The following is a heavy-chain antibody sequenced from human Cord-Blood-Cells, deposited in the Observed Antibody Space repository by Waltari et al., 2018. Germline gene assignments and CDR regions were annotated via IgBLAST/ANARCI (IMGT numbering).Heavy chain of an antibody. Sequence: QVQLQQWGAGLLKPSETLSLTCAVYGGSFSGYYWSWIRQPPGKGLEWIGEINHSGSTNYNPSLKSRVTISVDTSKTQFSLKLSSVTAADTAVYYCARGGWNYDFDYWGQGTLVTVSS. CDR2: INHSGST. CDR1: GGSFSGYY. CDR3: ARGGWNYDFDY. D-gene: IGHD1-7*01. J-gene: IGHJ4*02. V-gene: IGHV4-34*01.